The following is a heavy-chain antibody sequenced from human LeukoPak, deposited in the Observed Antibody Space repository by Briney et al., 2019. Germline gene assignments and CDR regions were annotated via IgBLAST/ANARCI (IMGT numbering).Heavy chain of an antibody. CDR2: IYPRDGST. J-gene: IGHJ3*02. D-gene: IGHD3-22*01. CDR3: ARDLGAGDSSGYYYHDAFDI. CDR1: GYSFTSNY. Sequence: ASVKVSCKASGYSFTSNYIHWVRQAPGQGLEWMGMIYPRDGSTSYAQRFQDRVTATRDTSTSTVHMELSGLRSEDTAVYYCARDLGAGDSSGYYYHDAFDIWGQGTMVTVSS. V-gene: IGHV1-46*01.